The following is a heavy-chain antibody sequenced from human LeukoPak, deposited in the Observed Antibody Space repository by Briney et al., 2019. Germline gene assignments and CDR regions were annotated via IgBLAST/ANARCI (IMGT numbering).Heavy chain of an antibody. CDR2: IYPGDSDA. CDR1: GYIFTTYW. Sequence: GESLKISCKGSGYIFTTYWIGWVRQMPEKGLEWMGIIYPGDSDARYSPSFQGQVTISADKSISTAYLQWSSLKASVTAMYYCARRFSTTDPFDYWGQGTLVTVSS. J-gene: IGHJ4*02. D-gene: IGHD4-17*01. V-gene: IGHV5-51*01. CDR3: ARRFSTTDPFDY.